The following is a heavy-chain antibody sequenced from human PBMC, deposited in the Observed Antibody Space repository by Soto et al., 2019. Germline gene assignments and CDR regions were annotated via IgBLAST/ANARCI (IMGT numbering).Heavy chain of an antibody. CDR1: GFSFSIYG. CDR3: ARDDKDEYGADRGGFGC. V-gene: IGHV3-33*01. CDR2: TWYDGSNK. Sequence: VQLVESGGGVVQPGTSLRLSCAASGFSFSIYGMHWVRQAPGEWLGWVAGTWYDGSNKYYADSVKGRFSISRDNSQNTLFLQMNSLRAEDTAVYYCARDDKDEYGADRGGFGCWGQGTLVTVSS. J-gene: IGHJ4*02. D-gene: IGHD4-17*01.